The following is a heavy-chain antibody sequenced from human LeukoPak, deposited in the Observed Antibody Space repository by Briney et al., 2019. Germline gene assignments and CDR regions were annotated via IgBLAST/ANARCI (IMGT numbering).Heavy chain of an antibody. CDR3: ARQYGAAADNWFDP. CDR2: INPNSGGT. CDR1: GYTFTGYY. D-gene: IGHD2-2*01. V-gene: IGHV1-2*02. J-gene: IGHJ5*02. Sequence: GASVKVSCKASGYTFTGYYMHWVRQAPGQGLEWMGWINPNSGGTNYAQKFQGRVTMTRDTSISTAYMELSRLRSDDTAVYYCARQYGAAADNWFDPWGQGTLVTVSS.